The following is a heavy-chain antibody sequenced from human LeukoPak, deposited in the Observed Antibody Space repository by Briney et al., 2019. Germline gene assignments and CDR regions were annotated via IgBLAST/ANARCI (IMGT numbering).Heavy chain of an antibody. D-gene: IGHD1/OR15-1a*01. V-gene: IGHV3-74*01. Sequence: PGGSLRLSCIASGFSFSTNWMRWVRQAPGKGLVWVSRLNPDGDTTGYADSVKGRFTISRDNAKNTVYLQLNSLTAEDTALYYCVRELGTATPANWGQGTLVTVSS. CDR2: LNPDGDTT. J-gene: IGHJ4*02. CDR3: VRELGTATPAN. CDR1: GFSFSTNW.